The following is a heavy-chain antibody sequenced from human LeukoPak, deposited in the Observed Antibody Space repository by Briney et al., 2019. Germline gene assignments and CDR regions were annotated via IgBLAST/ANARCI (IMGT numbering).Heavy chain of an antibody. V-gene: IGHV3-7*01. D-gene: IGHD2-21*01. CDR1: GFTYSAYW. CDR3: ARATASNWFDP. CDR2: IKEDGSEK. J-gene: IGHJ5*02. Sequence: GGSLRLSCAASGFTYSAYWMSWVRQAPGKGLEWVANIKEDGSEKYYVDSVKGRFTISRDNAKNSLYLQMNSLRAEDTAVYYCARATASNWFDPWGQRTLVTVSS.